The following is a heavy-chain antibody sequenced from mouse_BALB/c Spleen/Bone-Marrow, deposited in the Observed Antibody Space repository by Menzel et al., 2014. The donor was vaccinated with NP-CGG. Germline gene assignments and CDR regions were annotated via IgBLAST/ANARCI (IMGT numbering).Heavy chain of an antibody. J-gene: IGHJ3*01. V-gene: IGHV14-3*02. D-gene: IGHD1-1*01. Sequence: EVQLQQSGAELVKPGASVKLSCPASGFNIKNTYIHWVKQRPEQGLEWIGRIDPANVNTKYDTKLQGKATITADTSSNTAYLQRSSLTSEDTAVYYCATYYYGSSLFAYWGQGTLVTVSA. CDR2: IDPANVNT. CDR1: GFNIKNTY. CDR3: ATYYYGSSLFAY.